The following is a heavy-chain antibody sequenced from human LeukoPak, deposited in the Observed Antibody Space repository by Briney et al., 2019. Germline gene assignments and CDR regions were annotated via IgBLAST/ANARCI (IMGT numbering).Heavy chain of an antibody. V-gene: IGHV3-49*03. CDR2: IRSKAYGGTT. Sequence: GGSLRLSCTASGFTFGDYAMSWFRQAPGKGLEWVGFIRSKAYGGTTEYAASVKGRFTISRDDSKSIAYLQMNSLKTEDTAVYYCTGRYYYDSSGYYSFDYWGQETLVTVSS. CDR1: GFTFGDYA. CDR3: TGRYYYDSSGYYSFDY. J-gene: IGHJ4*02. D-gene: IGHD3-22*01.